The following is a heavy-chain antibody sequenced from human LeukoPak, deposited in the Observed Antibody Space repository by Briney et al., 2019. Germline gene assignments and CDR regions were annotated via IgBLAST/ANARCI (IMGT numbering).Heavy chain of an antibody. CDR1: GYTFTDYL. J-gene: IGHJ4*02. CDR3: ARVDGDSPWTFDY. D-gene: IGHD2-21*02. CDR2: INPSSGGA. V-gene: IGHV1-2*02. Sequence: ASVTVSCKASGYTFTDYLVHWVRQAPGQGLEWVGWINPSSGGANSSQKFQGRVTVTRDTSINTAYMELSRLRSDDTAMYYCARVDGDSPWTFDYWGQGTRVTVSS.